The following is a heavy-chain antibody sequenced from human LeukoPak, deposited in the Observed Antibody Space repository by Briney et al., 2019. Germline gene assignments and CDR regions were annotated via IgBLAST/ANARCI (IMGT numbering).Heavy chain of an antibody. CDR3: ATYRTSFIYWYFDL. D-gene: IGHD2-2*01. J-gene: IGHJ2*01. CDR1: GASIRSSY. CDR2: ISYTGST. V-gene: IGHV4-59*01. Sequence: SETLSLTCTVSGASIRSSYWSWIRQPPGKGLEWIGYISYTGSTNYNPSLKSRVSLSVDTSKNQFSLELSSVTAADTAVYYCATYRTSFIYWYFDLWGSGTLVTVSS.